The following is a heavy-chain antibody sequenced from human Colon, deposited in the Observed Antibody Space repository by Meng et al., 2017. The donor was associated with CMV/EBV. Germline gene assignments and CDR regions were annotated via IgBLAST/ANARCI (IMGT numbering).Heavy chain of an antibody. D-gene: IGHD3-22*01. Sequence: ASVKVSCKASGYTFTDHYIQWVRPAPGQGLEWMGWINPNSGGTTYEPNFHGRVTLTRDTSISTVYMEVTRLTSDDTAMYYCARADSDSSGYYGPDFWGQGTMVTVSS. V-gene: IGHV1-2*02. CDR3: ARADSDSSGYYGPDF. CDR2: INPNSGGT. J-gene: IGHJ3*01. CDR1: GYTFTDHY.